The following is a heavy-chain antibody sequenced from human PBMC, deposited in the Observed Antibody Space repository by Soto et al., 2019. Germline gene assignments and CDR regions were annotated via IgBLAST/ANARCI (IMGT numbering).Heavy chain of an antibody. CDR2: IYHSGNT. D-gene: IGHD3-16*01. CDR1: GGSFNDYY. Sequence: QVQLQQWGAGLLKPSETLSLTCAVNGGSFNDYYWAWIRQPPGKGLEWIGEIYHSGNTYYNPSLERRGHXSXXXSXXPFSLRLNSVTAADTAMYYCARVRRGFNRESWSYWYNGMDVWGQGTTVTVS. CDR3: ARVRRGFNRESWSYWYNGMDV. J-gene: IGHJ6*02. V-gene: IGHV4-34*02.